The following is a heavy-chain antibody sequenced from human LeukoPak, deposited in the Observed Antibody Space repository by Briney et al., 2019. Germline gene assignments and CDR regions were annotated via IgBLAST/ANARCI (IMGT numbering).Heavy chain of an antibody. CDR2: ISWNSGSI. CDR1: GFTFDDYA. CDR3: ARTQLVKRGVYFDY. Sequence: GRSLRLSCAASGFTFDDYAMHWVRQAPGKGLEWVSGISWNSGSIGYADSVKGRFTISRDNAKNSLYLQMNSLRAEDTAVYYCARTQLVKRGVYFDYWGQGTLVTVSS. J-gene: IGHJ4*02. V-gene: IGHV3-9*01. D-gene: IGHD6-13*01.